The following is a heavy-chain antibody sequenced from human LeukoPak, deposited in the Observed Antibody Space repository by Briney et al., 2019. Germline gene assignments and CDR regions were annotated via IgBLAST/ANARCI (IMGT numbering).Heavy chain of an antibody. CDR2: ISSGSNYI. CDR3: ANWDSGSYSFDY. V-gene: IGHV3-21*01. Sequence: GGSLRLSCAASGFTFTSYIMNWVRQALGKGLEWVSSISSGSNYIYYADSVKGRFTISRDDAKNSLYLQMNSLRAEDTAVYYCANWDSGSYSFDYWGQGTLVTVSS. D-gene: IGHD1-26*01. CDR1: GFTFTSYI. J-gene: IGHJ4*02.